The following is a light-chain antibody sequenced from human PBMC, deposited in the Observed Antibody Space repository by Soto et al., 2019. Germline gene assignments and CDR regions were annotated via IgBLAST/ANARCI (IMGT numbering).Light chain of an antibody. CDR3: SSKTTRGITKV. V-gene: IGLV2-14*01. CDR2: EVS. J-gene: IGLJ1*01. CDR1: SSDVGGYNY. Sequence: QSVLTQPASVSGSPGQSITISCTGTSSDVGGYNYVSWYQQHPGKAPKLMIYEVSNRPSGVSNRFSGSKSGNTASLTISGLQVEERVAYPGSSKTTRGITKVCGAGTKGT.